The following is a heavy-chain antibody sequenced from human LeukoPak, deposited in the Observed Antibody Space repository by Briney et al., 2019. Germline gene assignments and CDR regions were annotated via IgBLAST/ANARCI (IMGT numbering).Heavy chain of an antibody. D-gene: IGHD3-10*01. J-gene: IGHJ6*03. CDR1: GGSISSYY. CDR2: IYTSGST. CDR3: ARVASGLLWFGEPSDYYMDV. Sequence: PSETLSLTCTVSGGSISSYYWSWIRQPPGKGLEWIGRIYTSGSTNYNPSLKSRVTMSVDTSKNQFSLKLSSVTAADTAVYYCARVASGLLWFGEPSDYYMDVWGKGTTVTISS. V-gene: IGHV4-4*07.